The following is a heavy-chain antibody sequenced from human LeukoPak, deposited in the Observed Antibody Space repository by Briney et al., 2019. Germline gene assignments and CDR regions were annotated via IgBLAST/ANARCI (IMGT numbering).Heavy chain of an antibody. CDR1: GGSISSGSYY. CDR2: IYTSGST. D-gene: IGHD3-9*01. Sequence: TSETLSLTCTVSGGSISSGSYYWSWIRQPAGKGLEWIGRIYTSGSTNYNPSLKSRVTISVDTSKNQFSLKLSSVTAADTAVYYCARAHYDILTGLWESFDYWGQGTLVTVSS. CDR3: ARAHYDILTGLWESFDY. J-gene: IGHJ4*02. V-gene: IGHV4-61*02.